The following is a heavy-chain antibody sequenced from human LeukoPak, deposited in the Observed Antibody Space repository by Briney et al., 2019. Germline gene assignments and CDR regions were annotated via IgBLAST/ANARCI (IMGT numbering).Heavy chain of an antibody. CDR1: GYSFTSYW. J-gene: IGHJ6*02. CDR2: IYPGDSDT. D-gene: IGHD6-13*01. V-gene: IGHV5-51*01. CDR3: ARYGSAANPYYYYGMDV. Sequence: GESLKISCKGSGYSFTSYWIGWVRQMPGKGLEWMGIIYPGDSDTRYSPSFQGQVTISADKSISTAYLQWSSLKASDTAMYYCARYGSAANPYYYYGMDVWRQGTTVTVSS.